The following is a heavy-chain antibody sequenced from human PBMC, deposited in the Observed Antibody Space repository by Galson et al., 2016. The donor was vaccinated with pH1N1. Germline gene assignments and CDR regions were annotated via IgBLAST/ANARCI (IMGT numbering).Heavy chain of an antibody. CDR3: ARVWSYDFWSGVGDFYVDY. Sequence: SLRLSCAASGFTVSSNYMSWVRQAPGKGLEWVSIVYSGGNTYYADSVKGRFTISRDNSNNTLYLQMNSLRAEDTAVYYCARVWSYDFWSGVGDFYVDYWGQGILVTVSS. J-gene: IGHJ4*02. CDR1: GFTVSSNY. CDR2: VYSGGNT. V-gene: IGHV3-53*05. D-gene: IGHD3-3*01.